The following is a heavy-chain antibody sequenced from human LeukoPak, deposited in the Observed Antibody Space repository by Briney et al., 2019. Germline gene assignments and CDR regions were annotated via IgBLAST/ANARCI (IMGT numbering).Heavy chain of an antibody. CDR2: IRSKANSYAT. V-gene: IGHV3-73*01. J-gene: IGHJ2*01. D-gene: IGHD5-12*01. CDR1: GFTFSGSA. Sequence: GGSLKLSCAASGFTFSGSAMHWVRQASGKGLEWVGRIRSKANSYATAYAASVKGRFTISRDDSKNTAYLQMNSLKTEDTAVYYCTSLPPARLYWYFDLWGRGTLVTVSS. CDR3: TSLPPARLYWYFDL.